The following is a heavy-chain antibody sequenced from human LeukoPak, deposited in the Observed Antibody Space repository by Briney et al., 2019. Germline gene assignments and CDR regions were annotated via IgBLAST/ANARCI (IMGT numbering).Heavy chain of an antibody. CDR2: IKSKTDSGTT. Sequence: ETLSLTCTVSGYSISSGYYWGWIRQPPGKGLEWVGRIKSKTDSGTTDYAAPVKGRFTISRDDSKNTLYLQMNSLKTEDTAVYYCTTDVLLWFGGLLIRDYWGQGTLVTVSS. V-gene: IGHV3-15*01. CDR1: GYSISSGYY. J-gene: IGHJ4*02. CDR3: TTDVLLWFGGLLIRDY. D-gene: IGHD3-10*01.